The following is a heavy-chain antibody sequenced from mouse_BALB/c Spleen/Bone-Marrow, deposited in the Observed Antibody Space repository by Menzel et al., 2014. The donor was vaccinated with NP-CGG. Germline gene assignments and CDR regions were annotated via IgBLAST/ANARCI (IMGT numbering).Heavy chain of an antibody. CDR3: TRDNWDY. D-gene: IGHD4-1*01. J-gene: IGHJ2*01. V-gene: IGHV1-69*02. CDR2: IFPSGTYT. CDR1: GYTFTSYW. Sequence: QVQLQQPGAELVRPGASVKPSCKASGYTFTSYWINWVKQRPGQGLEWIGNIFPSGTYTNYNQKFKDKATLTVDKSSSTAYMQLSSPTSEDSAVYYCTRDNWDYWGQGTTLTVSS.